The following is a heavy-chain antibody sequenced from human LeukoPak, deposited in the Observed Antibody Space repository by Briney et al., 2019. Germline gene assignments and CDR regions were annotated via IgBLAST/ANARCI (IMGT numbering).Heavy chain of an antibody. D-gene: IGHD6-13*01. V-gene: IGHV3-43D*03. CDR3: AKGPGAAVGKRYIQH. CDR2: ISWDSGNT. Sequence: TGGSLRLSCAASGFTFNDYAMHWVRRAPGKGLEWVSLISWDSGNTYYADSVKGRFTISRDNSKNSLSLQMNSLRAEDTALYYCAKGPGAAVGKRYIQHWGQGTLVTVSS. J-gene: IGHJ1*01. CDR1: GFTFNDYA.